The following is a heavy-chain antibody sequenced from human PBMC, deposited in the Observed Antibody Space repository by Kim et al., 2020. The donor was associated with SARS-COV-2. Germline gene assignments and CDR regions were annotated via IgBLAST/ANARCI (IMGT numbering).Heavy chain of an antibody. CDR1: GYTFTSNH. Sequence: ASVKVSCKTSGYTFTSNHMHWVRQAPGQGLEWMGMITPSGGSTNYAQKFQGSVTMTRDTSTSTVYMELSSLRSEDTAVYYCARDREGDWTFDYWCQGTLVTVSS. CDR3: ARDREGDWTFDY. V-gene: IGHV1-46*01. D-gene: IGHD2-21*02. J-gene: IGHJ4*02. CDR2: ITPSGGST.